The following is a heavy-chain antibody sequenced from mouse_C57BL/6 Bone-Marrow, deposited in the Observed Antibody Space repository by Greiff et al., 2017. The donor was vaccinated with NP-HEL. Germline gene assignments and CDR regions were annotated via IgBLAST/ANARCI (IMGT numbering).Heavy chain of an antibody. CDR3: ARDGMVWGYPFAY. CDR2: IDPSDSYT. CDR1: GYTFTSYW. V-gene: IGHV1-69*01. J-gene: IGHJ3*01. D-gene: IGHD2-1*01. Sequence: QVQLKQPGAELVMPGASVKLSCKASGYTFTSYWMHWVKQRPGQGLEWIGEIDPSDSYTNYNQKFKGKSTLTVDKSSSTAYMPLSSLTSEDSAVYYCARDGMVWGYPFAYWGQGTLVTVSA.